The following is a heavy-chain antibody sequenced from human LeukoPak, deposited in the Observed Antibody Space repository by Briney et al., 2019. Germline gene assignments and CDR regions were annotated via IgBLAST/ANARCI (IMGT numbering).Heavy chain of an antibody. D-gene: IGHD3-22*01. CDR3: AKGSYYDSSGSFYFDY. V-gene: IGHV3-23*01. CDR1: GFTFRSYA. CDR2: ISGSGGNT. J-gene: IGHJ4*02. Sequence: GGSLRLSCAASGFTFRSYAMSWVRQAPGKGLEWVSGISGSGGNTYYADSVKGRFTISRDNSKNTLYVQVNSLGTEDTAAYYCAKGSYYDSSGSFYFDYWGQGTLVTVSS.